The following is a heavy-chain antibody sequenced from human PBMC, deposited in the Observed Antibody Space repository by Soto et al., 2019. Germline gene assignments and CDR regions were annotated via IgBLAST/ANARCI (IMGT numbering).Heavy chain of an antibody. CDR3: ASATYDCGMDV. V-gene: IGHV4-34*01. CDR2: INHSGST. Sequence: QVQLQQWGAGLLKPSETLSLTCAVYGWSFSGYYWSWIRQPPGKGLEWIGEINHSGSTNYNPSLKSRVTISVDTSKNQFSLKLSSVTAADTAVYYCASATYDCGMDVWGQGTTVTVSS. CDR1: GWSFSGYY. J-gene: IGHJ6*02.